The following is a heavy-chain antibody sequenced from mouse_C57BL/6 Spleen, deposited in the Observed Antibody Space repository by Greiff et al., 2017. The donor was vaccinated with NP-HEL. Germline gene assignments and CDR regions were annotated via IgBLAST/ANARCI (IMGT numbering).Heavy chain of an antibody. Sequence: VNVVESGAELMKPGASVKLSCKATGYTFTGYWIEWVKQRPGHGLEWIGEILPGSGSTNYNEKFKGKATFTADTSSNTAYMQLSSLTTEDSAIYYCARSGYYGSSYGWYFDVWGTGTTVTVSS. CDR2: ILPGSGST. D-gene: IGHD1-1*01. V-gene: IGHV1-9*01. CDR1: GYTFTGYW. CDR3: ARSGYYGSSYGWYFDV. J-gene: IGHJ1*03.